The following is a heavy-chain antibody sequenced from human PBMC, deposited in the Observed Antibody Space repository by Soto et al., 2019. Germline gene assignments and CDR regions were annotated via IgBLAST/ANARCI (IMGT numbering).Heavy chain of an antibody. V-gene: IGHV3-33*01. CDR3: ARRPRCYYYGMGG. J-gene: IGHJ6*02. CDR2: IWYDGSNK. Sequence: PWGSLRLSCAASGFTFSSYGMHWVRQAPGKGLEWVAVIWYDGSNKYYADSVKGRFTISRDNSKNTLYLQMNSLRAEDTAVYYCARRPRCYYYGMGGWGQGPTVAVSS. CDR1: GFTFSSYG.